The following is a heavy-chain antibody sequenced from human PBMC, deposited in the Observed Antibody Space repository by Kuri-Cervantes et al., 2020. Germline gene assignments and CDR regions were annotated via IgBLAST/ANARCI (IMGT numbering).Heavy chain of an antibody. Sequence: GGFLKISCAASGFTFNNFGLHRVRQAPGKGLEWVAVIWYDGSNKYYADSVKGRFTISRDNAKNSLYLQMNSLRAEDTAVYYCARWSSFSFDYWGQGTLVTVSS. V-gene: IGHV3-33*01. CDR2: IWYDGSNK. CDR1: GFTFNNFG. CDR3: ARWSSFSFDY. D-gene: IGHD3-16*01. J-gene: IGHJ4*02.